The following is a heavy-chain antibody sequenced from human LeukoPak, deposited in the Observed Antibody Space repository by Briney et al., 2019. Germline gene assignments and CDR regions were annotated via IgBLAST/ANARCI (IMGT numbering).Heavy chain of an antibody. CDR1: GFTFSDYY. CDR3: AKDPGLYTLEYFDY. D-gene: IGHD1-1*01. CDR2: ISSSGSTI. V-gene: IGHV3-11*01. J-gene: IGHJ4*02. Sequence: PGGSLRLSCAASGFTFSDYYMSWIRQAPGKGLEWVSYISSSGSTIYYADSVKGRFTISRDNAKNSLYLQMNSLRAEDTALYYCAKDPGLYTLEYFDYWGQGTLFTVSS.